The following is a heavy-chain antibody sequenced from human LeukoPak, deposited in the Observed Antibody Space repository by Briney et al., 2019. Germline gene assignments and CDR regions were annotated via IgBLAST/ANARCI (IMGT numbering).Heavy chain of an antibody. J-gene: IGHJ4*02. D-gene: IGHD5-24*01. CDR1: VFTFSTYA. CDR3: AKDRNAGPTNFDS. CDR2: ISSSGGTT. V-gene: IGHV3-23*01. Sequence: PGGSLRLSCAASVFTFSTYAVKWVRQAPGKGLEWVSAISSSGGTTYYADSVKGRFSISRDNSKNTLYLRMNSLRAEDTAIYYCAKDRNAGPTNFDSWGQGTLVTVSA.